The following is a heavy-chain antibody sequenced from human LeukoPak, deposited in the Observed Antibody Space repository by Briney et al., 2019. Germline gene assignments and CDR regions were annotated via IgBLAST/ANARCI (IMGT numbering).Heavy chain of an antibody. CDR2: MNPNSGNT. J-gene: IGHJ3*02. CDR1: GYTFTRYG. CDR3: ARVHSSSWLDAFDI. V-gene: IGHV1-8*02. Sequence: ASVKVSCKASGYTFTRYGINWVRQATGQGLEWMGWMNPNSGNTGYAQKFQGRVTMTRNTSISAAYMELSSLRSEDTAVYYCARVHSSSWLDAFDIWGQGTMVTVSS. D-gene: IGHD6-13*01.